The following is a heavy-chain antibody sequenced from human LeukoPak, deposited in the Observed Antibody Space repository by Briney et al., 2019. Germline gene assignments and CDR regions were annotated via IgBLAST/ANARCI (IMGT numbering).Heavy chain of an antibody. V-gene: IGHV4-34*01. CDR3: AREVFGWYSFDY. J-gene: IGHJ4*02. D-gene: IGHD6-19*01. CDR1: GESFSGYY. Sequence: PSETLSLTCAVYGESFSGYYWSWIRQPPGKGLEWIGEINHSGSTSYNPSLKSRVTISVDTSKNQFSLKLSSVTAADTAVYYCAREVFGWYSFDYWGQGTLVTVSS. CDR2: INHSGST.